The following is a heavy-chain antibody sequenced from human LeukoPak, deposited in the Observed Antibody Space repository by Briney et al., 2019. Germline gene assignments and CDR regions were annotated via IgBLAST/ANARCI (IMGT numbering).Heavy chain of an antibody. CDR1: GFTFSNYA. D-gene: IGHD2-8*01. Sequence: GGSLRLSCAASGFTFSNYAMGWVRQAPGKGLEWVAVISYDGSNKYYADSVKGRFTISRDNSKNTLYLQMNSLRAEDTAVYYCARDFSIVLMVYAGYFDYWGQGTLVTVSS. J-gene: IGHJ4*02. CDR2: ISYDGSNK. V-gene: IGHV3-30-3*01. CDR3: ARDFSIVLMVYAGYFDY.